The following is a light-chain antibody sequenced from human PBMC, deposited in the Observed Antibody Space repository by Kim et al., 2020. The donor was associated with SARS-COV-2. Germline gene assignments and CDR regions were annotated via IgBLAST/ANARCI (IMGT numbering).Light chain of an antibody. CDR3: QQYKSDPYT. CDR1: QYLATW. V-gene: IGKV1-5*01. J-gene: IGKJ2*01. Sequence: GDTFSITCRASQYLATWVAWYQQKPGMAPKVLMYDASKLKSGVPSRFSGSGSGTEFTLTNTSLQPDDFATYYCQQYKSDPYTFGQGTKLEI. CDR2: DAS.